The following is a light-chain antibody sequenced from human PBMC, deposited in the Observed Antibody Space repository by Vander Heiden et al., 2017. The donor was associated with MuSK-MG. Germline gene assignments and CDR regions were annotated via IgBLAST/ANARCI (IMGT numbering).Light chain of an antibody. CDR2: TAS. CDR1: QSISSY. J-gene: IGKJ1*01. CDR3: QRYYSTPWT. Sequence: DSQMTESPSSQSASVGDRVTITCRASQSISSYLNWYQQKPGKAPKLLIYTASSLQSGVPSRFSGSASGTDFTLTISSLQPEDFATYYCQRYYSTPWTFGQGTRLEIK. V-gene: IGKV1-39*01.